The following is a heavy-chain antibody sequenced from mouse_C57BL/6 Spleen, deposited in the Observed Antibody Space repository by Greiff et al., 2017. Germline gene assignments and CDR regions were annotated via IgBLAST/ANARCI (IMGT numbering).Heavy chain of an antibody. D-gene: IGHD2-4*01. J-gene: IGHJ4*01. V-gene: IGHV1-80*01. CDR1: GYAFSSYW. CDR2: IYPGDCDT. Sequence: QVQLQQSGAELVKPGASVKISCKASGYAFSSYWMNWVKQRPGKGLDGIGQIYPGDCDTHYNGKIKGKATLTADKSSSTAYMQLSSLTSEDYAVYFCARGYDYDSHYYAMDYGGQGTSVTVSS. CDR3: ARGYDYDSHYYAMDY.